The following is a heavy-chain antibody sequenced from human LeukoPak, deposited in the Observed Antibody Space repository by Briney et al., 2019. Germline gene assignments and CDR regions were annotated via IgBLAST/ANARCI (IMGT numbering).Heavy chain of an antibody. D-gene: IGHD3-3*01. J-gene: IGHJ4*02. Sequence: SETLSLTCAVSGDSISTSNSYWGWIRRPPGKGLEWVGSIYYSGNTYYNPSLKSRVTISVDTSKNQFSLKLTSVTAADTAVYYCARQDGVGLFILPGGQGTLVTVSS. V-gene: IGHV4-39*01. CDR1: GDSISTSNSY. CDR2: IYYSGNT. CDR3: ARQDGVGLFILP.